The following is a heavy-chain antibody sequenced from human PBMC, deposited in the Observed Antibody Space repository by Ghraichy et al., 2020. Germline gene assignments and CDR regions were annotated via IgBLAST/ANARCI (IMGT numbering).Heavy chain of an antibody. V-gene: IGHV3-7*03. CDR2: IKQDGSDE. CDR1: GFIFSSYW. J-gene: IGHJ4*02. Sequence: GGSLRLACAATGFIFSSYWMSWVRQAPGKGLEWVANIKQDGSDEYYVDSVTGRFTISRDNAKNSLYLQRNSLRAEDTAGYYCAREFGTDLDCWGQGTLVTVS. CDR3: AREFGTDLDC. D-gene: IGHD1-14*01.